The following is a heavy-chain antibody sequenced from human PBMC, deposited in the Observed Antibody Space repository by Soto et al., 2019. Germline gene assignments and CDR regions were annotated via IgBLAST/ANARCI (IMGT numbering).Heavy chain of an antibody. Sequence: GGSLRLSCAASGFIFDDFTMHWVRLVPGKGLQWVSYINWDGRIAMYADSVKGRFTISRDDTNNHLYLQMNSLRSDDTALYYCAKDEGAAVESPGDWGHGTLVTVSS. CDR3: AKDEGAAVESPGD. J-gene: IGHJ4*01. D-gene: IGHD6-13*01. CDR2: INWDGRIA. CDR1: GFIFDDFT. V-gene: IGHV3-43*01.